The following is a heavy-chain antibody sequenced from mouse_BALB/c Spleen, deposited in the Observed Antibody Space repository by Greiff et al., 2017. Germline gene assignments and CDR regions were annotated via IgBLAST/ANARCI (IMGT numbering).Heavy chain of an antibody. CDR1: GFTFSSYA. CDR2: ISSGGST. CDR3: ARLPQGPPGYFDY. V-gene: IGHV5-6-5*01. J-gene: IGHJ2*01. Sequence: EVQVVESGGGLVKPGGSLKLSCAASGFTFSSYAMSWVRQTPEKRLEWVASISSGGSTYYPDSVKGRFTISRDNAKTTLYLQMSSLRSEDTAMYYCARLPQGPPGYFDYWGQGTTLTVSS.